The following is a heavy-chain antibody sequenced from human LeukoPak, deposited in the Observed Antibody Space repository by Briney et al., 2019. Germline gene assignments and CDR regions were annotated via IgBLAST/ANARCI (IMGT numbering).Heavy chain of an antibody. J-gene: IGHJ4*02. Sequence: PGGCLRLSCAASGFTFSDSWMSWVRQAPGKGREWVANINTDGSETYYVDSVRGRFTISRDNAKKSLYLQMDSLSEADTAIYYCARDPAAWDYWGQGTLVTVSP. CDR1: GFTFSDSW. D-gene: IGHD6-13*01. CDR2: INTDGSET. V-gene: IGHV3-7*01. CDR3: ARDPAAWDY.